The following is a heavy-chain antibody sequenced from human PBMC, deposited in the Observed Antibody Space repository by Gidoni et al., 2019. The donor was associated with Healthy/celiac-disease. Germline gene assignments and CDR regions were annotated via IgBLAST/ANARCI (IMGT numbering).Heavy chain of an antibody. CDR1: GGSISSSSYY. Sequence: QLQLQESGPGLVKPSETLSLTCTVSGGSISSSSYYWRWIRQTPGKGLEWIGSIYYSGSTYYNPSLKSRVTISVDTSKNQFSLKLSSVTAADTAVYYCARLLQEPGILDPWGQGTLVTVSS. J-gene: IGHJ5*02. D-gene: IGHD3-3*01. V-gene: IGHV4-39*01. CDR3: ARLLQEPGILDP. CDR2: IYYSGST.